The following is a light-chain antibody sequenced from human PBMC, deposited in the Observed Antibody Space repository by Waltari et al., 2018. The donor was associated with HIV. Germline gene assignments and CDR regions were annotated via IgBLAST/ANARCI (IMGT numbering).Light chain of an antibody. CDR1: SSDISTYNF. V-gene: IGLV2-14*03. CDR3: SSYTTTNTVV. CDR2: DVD. Sequence: QSALTQPASVSGSPGQSITISCSGTSSDISTYNFFSWYQKHPDKAPKLLIYDVDTRPSGVPRHFSGSKSGDTASLTISAIQADDEADYFCSSYTTTNTVVFGGGTKVSVL. J-gene: IGLJ2*01.